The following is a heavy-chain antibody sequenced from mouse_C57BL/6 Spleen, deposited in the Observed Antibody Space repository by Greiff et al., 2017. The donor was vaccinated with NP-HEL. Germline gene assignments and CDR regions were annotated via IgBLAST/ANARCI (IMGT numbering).Heavy chain of an antibody. Sequence: QVQLQQSGPELVKPGASVKLSCKASGYTFTSYDINWVKQRPGQGLEWIGWIYPGDGSTKYNEKFKGKATVTVDTSSSTAYMELHSLTSEDSAVYFCARGRYYSAYWGKGTLVTVSA. J-gene: IGHJ3*01. D-gene: IGHD2-12*01. CDR1: GYTFTSYD. CDR2: IYPGDGST. V-gene: IGHV1-85*01. CDR3: ARGRYYSAY.